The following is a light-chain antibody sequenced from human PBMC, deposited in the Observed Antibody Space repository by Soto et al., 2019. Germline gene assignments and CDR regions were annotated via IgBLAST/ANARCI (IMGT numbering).Light chain of an antibody. V-gene: IGKV1-39*01. CDR3: QQSYSAPLT. Sequence: DIQLTQSPSSLSASVGDRVTISCRASQSISTFLLWYQQKPGEAPKVLIYSASSLQSGAPSRFSGSGSGADFTLTISSLHPADLATYYCQQSYSAPLTFGGGTKVEIK. J-gene: IGKJ4*01. CDR2: SAS. CDR1: QSISTF.